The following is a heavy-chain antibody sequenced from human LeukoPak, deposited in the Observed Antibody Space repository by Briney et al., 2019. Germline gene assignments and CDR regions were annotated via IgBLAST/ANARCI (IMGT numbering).Heavy chain of an antibody. CDR3: ARGDSGPTYNSNWYETDY. V-gene: IGHV7-4-1*02. CDR1: GYTFSNYA. D-gene: IGHD6-13*01. CDR2: INANTGNP. Sequence: ASVKVSFKASGYTFSNYAINWVRQAPGKGLEWMGWINANTGNPTYALGFTGRFVLSLDTSVSTAYLQISSLKAEDTAVYYCARGDSGPTYNSNWYETDYWGQGTLVTVSS. J-gene: IGHJ4*02.